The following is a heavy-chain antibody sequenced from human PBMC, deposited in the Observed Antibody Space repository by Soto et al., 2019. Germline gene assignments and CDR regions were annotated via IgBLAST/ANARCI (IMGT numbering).Heavy chain of an antibody. V-gene: IGHV3-33*01. CDR1: GFTFSSYG. CDR3: ARQQASTKYTYSGSPPPYGMDV. CDR2: IWYDGSNK. J-gene: IGHJ6*02. D-gene: IGHD1-26*01. Sequence: SLRLSCAASGFTFSSYGMHWVRQAPGKGLEWVAVIWYDGSNKYYADSVKGRFTISRDNSKNTLYLQMNSLRAEDTAVYYCARQQASTKYTYSGSPPPYGMDVWGQGTTVTVYS.